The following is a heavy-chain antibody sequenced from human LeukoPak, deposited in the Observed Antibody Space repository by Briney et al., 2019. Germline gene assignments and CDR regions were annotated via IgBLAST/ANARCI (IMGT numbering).Heavy chain of an antibody. J-gene: IGHJ5*02. Sequence: GASVKVSCKASGYTFTDYYMHWVRQASGQGLEWMGWINPNSGGTYYAQKFQGRVTMTRDASITTAYMDLNRLRSDDTAVYYCARAPWERDASWFDPWGQGTLVTVSS. CDR3: ARAPWERDASWFDP. D-gene: IGHD1-26*01. CDR1: GYTFTDYY. CDR2: INPNSGGT. V-gene: IGHV1-2*02.